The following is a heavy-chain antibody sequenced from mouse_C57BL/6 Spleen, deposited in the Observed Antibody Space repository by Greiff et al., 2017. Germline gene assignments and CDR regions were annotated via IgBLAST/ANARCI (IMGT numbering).Heavy chain of an antibody. CDR3: ARCYDYDGAMDY. D-gene: IGHD2-4*01. V-gene: IGHV1-64*01. CDR1: GYTFTSYW. Sequence: VQLQQSGAELVKPGASVKLSCKASGYTFTSYWMHWVKQRPGQGLEWIGMIHPNSGSTNYNEKFKSKATLTVDKSSSTAYMQLSSLTSEDSAVYYCARCYDYDGAMDYWGQGTSVTVSS. CDR2: IHPNSGST. J-gene: IGHJ4*01.